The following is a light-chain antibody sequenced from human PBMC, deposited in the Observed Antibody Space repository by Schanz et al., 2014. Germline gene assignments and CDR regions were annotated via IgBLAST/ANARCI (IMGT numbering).Light chain of an antibody. CDR1: QSILASSDNKNY. Sequence: DIVMTQSPDSLAVSLGERATIHCKSSQSILASSDNKNYLSWYYQKPGQPPRLLIYRASARESGVPDRFSGSGSGTDFTLTISSLQAEDVAVYYCQQCYSIPLTFGQGTKVEIK. CDR2: RAS. V-gene: IGKV4-1*01. CDR3: QQCYSIPLT. J-gene: IGKJ1*01.